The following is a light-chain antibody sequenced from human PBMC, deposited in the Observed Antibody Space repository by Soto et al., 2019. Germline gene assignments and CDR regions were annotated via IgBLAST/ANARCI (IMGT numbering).Light chain of an antibody. Sequence: QPVLTQSPSASASLGASVKLTCTLSSGHSYYAIAWHQQQPEKGPRYLMKLNSDGTHTNGDGIPDRFSGSSSGAERYLTISSLQSEDEADYYCQTWGTGIVVFGGGTKLTVL. CDR3: QTWGTGIVV. J-gene: IGLJ3*02. V-gene: IGLV4-69*01. CDR1: SGHSYYA. CDR2: LNSDGTH.